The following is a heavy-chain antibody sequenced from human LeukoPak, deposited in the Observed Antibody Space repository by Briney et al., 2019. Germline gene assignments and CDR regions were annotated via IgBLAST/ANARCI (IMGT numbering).Heavy chain of an antibody. V-gene: IGHV4-61*02. CDR3: ARGDYLTYYDFWSGPHWFDP. J-gene: IGHJ5*02. CDR1: GGSISSGSYC. D-gene: IGHD3-3*01. Sequence: PSETLSLTCTVSGGSISSGSYCWSWIRQPAGKGLEWIGRIYTSGSTNYNPSLKSRVTISVDTSKNQFSLKLSSVTAADTAVYYCARGDYLTYYDFWSGPHWFDPWGQGTLVTVSS. CDR2: IYTSGST.